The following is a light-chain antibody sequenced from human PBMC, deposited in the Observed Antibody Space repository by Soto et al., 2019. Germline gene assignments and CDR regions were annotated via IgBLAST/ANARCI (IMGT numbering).Light chain of an antibody. CDR1: SNDIGAFDY. J-gene: IGLJ2*01. CDR3: SSYTTNNAHV. CDR2: EVF. Sequence: QSALTQPASVSASPGQSISISCTGTSNDIGAFDYVSWYQQHPGKAPKLIIFEVFNRPSGVSTRFSGSKSGSTASLIISGLQAEDEADYFCSSYTTNNAHVFGGGTKLTVL. V-gene: IGLV2-14*01.